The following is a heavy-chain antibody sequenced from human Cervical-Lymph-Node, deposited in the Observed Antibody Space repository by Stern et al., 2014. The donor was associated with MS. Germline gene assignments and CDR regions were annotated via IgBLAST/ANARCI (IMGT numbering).Heavy chain of an antibody. CDR3: ARSYSGTYLDWFDP. V-gene: IGHV2-26*01. Sequence: QVTLRESGPVLVKPTETLPLTCSVSGLSLSNPRMGVSWIRQPPGKALEWLSHIFSTDEKSYSTSLESRLTISRGTSKSQVVLTMTNMDPVDTATYYCARSYSGTYLDWFDPWGQGTLVTVSS. CDR2: IFSTDEK. D-gene: IGHD1-26*01. CDR1: GLSLSNPRMG. J-gene: IGHJ5*02.